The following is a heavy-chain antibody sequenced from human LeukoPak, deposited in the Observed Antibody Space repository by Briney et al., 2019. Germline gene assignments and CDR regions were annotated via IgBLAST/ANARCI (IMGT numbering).Heavy chain of an antibody. V-gene: IGHV4-4*09. CDR2: IYTSGST. Sequence: PSETLSLTCTVSGGSISSYYWSWIRQPPGKGLEWIGYIYTSGSTNYNPSLKSRVTISVDTSKNQFSLKLSSVTAADTAAYYCARTITIFGVVIVGWFDPWGQGTLVTVSS. J-gene: IGHJ5*02. CDR1: GGSISSYY. D-gene: IGHD3-3*01. CDR3: ARTITIFGVVIVGWFDP.